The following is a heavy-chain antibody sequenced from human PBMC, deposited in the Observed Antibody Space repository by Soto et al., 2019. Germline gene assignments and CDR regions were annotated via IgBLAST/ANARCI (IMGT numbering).Heavy chain of an antibody. CDR1: GYTFTTYD. V-gene: IGHV1-18*01. Sequence: GASVKVSCKASGYTFTTYDISWVRQAPGQGLEWMGRISTYNGNTNYPQSLQGRLTLTTDTSTTTAYMELRSLRSDDTAVYYCARDPYHVLMVNAPNLYGMDVWGQVIRVTVS. CDR3: ARDPYHVLMVNAPNLYGMDV. CDR2: ISTYNGNT. D-gene: IGHD2-8*01. J-gene: IGHJ6*02.